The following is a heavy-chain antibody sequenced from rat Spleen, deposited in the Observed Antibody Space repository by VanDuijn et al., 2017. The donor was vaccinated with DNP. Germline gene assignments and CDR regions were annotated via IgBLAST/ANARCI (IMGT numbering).Heavy chain of an antibody. CDR2: ILHDGSRP. CDR1: GFTFSDYN. CDR3: ARSQGYYYDGSYYPFAY. D-gene: IGHD1-12*02. V-gene: IGHV5-7*01. Sequence: EVQLVESGGDLVQPGRSLKLSCADSGFTFSDYNMAWVRQAPKKGLEWVATILHDGSRPYLRDSVKGRFTIYRDHAKRTLYLQMDSGQTEDTAMYFCARSQGYYYDGSYYPFAYWGKGILVTVSS. J-gene: IGHJ3*01.